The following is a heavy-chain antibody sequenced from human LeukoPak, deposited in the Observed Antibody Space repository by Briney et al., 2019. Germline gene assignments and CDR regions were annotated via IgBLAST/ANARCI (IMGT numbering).Heavy chain of an antibody. V-gene: IGHV4-59*01. Sequence: SETLSLTCTVSGGSISSYYWSWIRHPPEKGLEWIGFIYYSGSTSYNPSLQSRVTISVDTSENQFSLKVTSVSAADTAFYYCARGDGRSLDFWGQGTLVTVSS. D-gene: IGHD2-15*01. CDR1: GGSISSYY. CDR2: IYYSGST. CDR3: ARGDGRSLDF. J-gene: IGHJ4*02.